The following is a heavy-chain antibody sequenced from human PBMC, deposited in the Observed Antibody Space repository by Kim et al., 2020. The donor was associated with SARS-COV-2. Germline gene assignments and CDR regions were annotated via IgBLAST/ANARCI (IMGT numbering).Heavy chain of an antibody. Sequence: ISSTASTTPHPTLKGRFTITVDTSKNQFSLKLGSVTAADTAVYYCGRGFDYWGQGTLVTVSS. V-gene: IGHV4-4*09. CDR3: GRGFDY. J-gene: IGHJ4*02. CDR2: ISSTAST. D-gene: IGHD2-15*01.